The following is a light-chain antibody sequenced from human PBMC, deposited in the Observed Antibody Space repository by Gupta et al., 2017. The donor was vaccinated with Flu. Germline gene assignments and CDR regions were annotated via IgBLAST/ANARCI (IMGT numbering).Light chain of an antibody. CDR3: QQYNNWLFT. J-gene: IGKJ3*01. V-gene: IGKV3-15*01. Sequence: EIVMTQSPATLSVSPGERATLSCRASQSVSSNLAWYQQKPGQAPRLRIYGASTRATGIPAMFSGSGSGTEFTLSISSLQSEDFAVYYCQQYNNWLFTFGPGTKVDIK. CDR2: GAS. CDR1: QSVSSN.